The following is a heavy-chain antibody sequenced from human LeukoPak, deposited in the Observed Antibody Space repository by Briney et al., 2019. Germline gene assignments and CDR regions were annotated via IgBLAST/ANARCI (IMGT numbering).Heavy chain of an antibody. CDR1: GVSITTSGFY. D-gene: IGHD1-20*01. Sequence: SETLSLTCTVSGVSITTSGFYYSWIRQPPGRGLEWLGYIYQSGGTFYDPSLKSRISISIDRPKNQFSLKMNSVSAADTAVYYCARGTNPLYNWQHEGFDYWGQGALIAVSS. CDR2: IYQSGGT. CDR3: ARGTNPLYNWQHEGFDY. V-gene: IGHV4-30-2*01. J-gene: IGHJ4*02.